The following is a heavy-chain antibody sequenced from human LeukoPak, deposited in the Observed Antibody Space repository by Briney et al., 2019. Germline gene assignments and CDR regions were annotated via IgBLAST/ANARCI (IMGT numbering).Heavy chain of an antibody. CDR1: GFTFSSYS. D-gene: IGHD4/OR15-4a*01. Sequence: GGSLRLSCAASGFTFSSYSMNWVRQAPGKGLEWVSSISSSSSYIYYADSVKGRFTISRDNAKNTVYLQMNSLRAEDTAMYYCARLTSYYFDYWGQGTLVPVSS. CDR3: ARLTSYYFDY. J-gene: IGHJ4*02. CDR2: ISSSSSYI. V-gene: IGHV3-21*01.